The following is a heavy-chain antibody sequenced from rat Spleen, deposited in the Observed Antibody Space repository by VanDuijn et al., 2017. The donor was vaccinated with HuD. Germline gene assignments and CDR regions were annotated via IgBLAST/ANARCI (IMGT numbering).Heavy chain of an antibody. CDR3: ARDPLLGAPFDY. V-gene: IGHV2-43*01. J-gene: IGHJ2*01. D-gene: IGHD5-1*01. CDR2: IWTGGTT. CDR1: GFSLTNYH. Sequence: QVQLKESGPGLVQPSQTLSLTCTVSGFSLTNYHVSWVRQPPGKGLEWMGIIWTGGTTTYNSLLKSRLSISRDTSESQVFLKMNSLQTEDTATYYCARDPLLGAPFDYWGQGVMVTVSS.